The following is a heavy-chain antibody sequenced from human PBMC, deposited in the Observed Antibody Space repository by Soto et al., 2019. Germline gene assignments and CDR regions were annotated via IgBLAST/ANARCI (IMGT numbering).Heavy chain of an antibody. J-gene: IGHJ4*02. V-gene: IGHV4-30-2*01. CDR1: GGSISIGGYS. CDR3: ASDNGWIDY. D-gene: IGHD2-15*01. Sequence: SETLSLTFAVPGGSISIGGYSWRGMRQPPGKGLEWIGYIYHSGSTYYSPSLKSQVTISVDRPKSKFSLKQSSVTAADTDVYYCASDNGWIDYWGQGTLVTVSS. CDR2: IYHSGST.